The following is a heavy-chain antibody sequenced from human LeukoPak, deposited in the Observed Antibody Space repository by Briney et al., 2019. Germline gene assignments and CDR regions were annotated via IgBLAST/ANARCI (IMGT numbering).Heavy chain of an antibody. Sequence: GGSLRLSCAASGFTFSSYGMHWVRQAPGKGLEWVAVIWYDGSNKYYADSVKGRFTISRDTSKNTMYLQMNTRRAEDTAVYYCARHQFDSYFDYWGQGTLVTVSS. D-gene: IGHD3-9*01. CDR1: GFTFSSYG. V-gene: IGHV3-33*01. CDR2: IWYDGSNK. J-gene: IGHJ4*02. CDR3: ARHQFDSYFDY.